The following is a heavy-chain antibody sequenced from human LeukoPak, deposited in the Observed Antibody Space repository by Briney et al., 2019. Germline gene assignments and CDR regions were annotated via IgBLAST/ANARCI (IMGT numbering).Heavy chain of an antibody. Sequence: GRSLRLSCAASGFTFSSYAMHWVRQAPGKGLEWVAVISYDGSNKYYADSVKGRFTISRDNSKNTLYLQMNSLRAEDTAVYYCARDLSDTFDYDSSGYLDYWGQGTLVTVSS. CDR3: ARDLSDTFDYDSSGYLDY. J-gene: IGHJ4*02. V-gene: IGHV3-30-3*01. CDR1: GFTFSSYA. D-gene: IGHD3-22*01. CDR2: ISYDGSNK.